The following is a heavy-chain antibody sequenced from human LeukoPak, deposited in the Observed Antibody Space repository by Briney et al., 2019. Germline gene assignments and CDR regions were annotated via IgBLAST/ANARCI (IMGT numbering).Heavy chain of an antibody. CDR1: GFTFSSYG. Sequence: GGSLRLSCAASGFTFSSYGMHWVRRAPGKGLEWISAISGSGGATHYADSVKGRFTISRDNSKNTLYLQMNSLRAEDTAVYYCARDFITPYSSGWYRALGYWGQGTLVTVSS. D-gene: IGHD6-19*01. V-gene: IGHV3-23*01. CDR2: ISGSGGAT. J-gene: IGHJ4*02. CDR3: ARDFITPYSSGWYRALGY.